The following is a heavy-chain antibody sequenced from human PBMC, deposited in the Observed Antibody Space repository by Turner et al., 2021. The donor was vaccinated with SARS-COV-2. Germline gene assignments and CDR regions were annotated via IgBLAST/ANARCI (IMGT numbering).Heavy chain of an antibody. CDR2: ISGSGGRT. J-gene: IGHJ6*03. CDR1: GVNFSSYA. CDR3: AKIGDYDFWSGYDRVDLRHMDV. D-gene: IGHD3-3*01. Sequence: EVQLLESGGGLVQRGGYLRLYCAASGVNFSSYAMSWVRQAPGKGLEWVSAISGSGGRTYNADSVNGRFTISRDHSKNTLYLQMNSLRAEDTAVYYCAKIGDYDFWSGYDRVDLRHMDVWGKGTTVTVSS. V-gene: IGHV3-23*01.